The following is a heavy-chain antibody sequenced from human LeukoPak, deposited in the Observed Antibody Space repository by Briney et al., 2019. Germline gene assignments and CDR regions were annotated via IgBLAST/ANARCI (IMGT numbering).Heavy chain of an antibody. CDR3: ARDTAMSLYYYGMDV. Sequence: SETLSLTCTVSGGSISSYYWSWIRQPPGKGLEWIGYIYYSGSTNYNPSLKSRVTISVDTSKNQFSLKLSSVTAADTAVYYCARDTAMSLYYYGMDVWGKGTTVTVSS. J-gene: IGHJ6*04. CDR2: IYYSGST. V-gene: IGHV4-59*01. D-gene: IGHD5-18*01. CDR1: GGSISSYY.